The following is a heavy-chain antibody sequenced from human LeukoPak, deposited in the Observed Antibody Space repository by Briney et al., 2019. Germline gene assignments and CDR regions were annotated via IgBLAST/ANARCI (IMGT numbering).Heavy chain of an antibody. CDR2: TYYRSRWYN. CDR1: GDSVSSNSAA. D-gene: IGHD3-10*01. J-gene: IGHJ4*02. CDR3: ARLFASGVDY. V-gene: IGHV6-1*01. Sequence: SQTLSLTCAISGDSVSSNSAAWNWIRQSPSRGLEWLGRTYYRSRWYNDYAVSVKSRIIINPDTSKNQFSLRLKSVTPEDTAVYYCARLFASGVDYWGQGTLVTVSS.